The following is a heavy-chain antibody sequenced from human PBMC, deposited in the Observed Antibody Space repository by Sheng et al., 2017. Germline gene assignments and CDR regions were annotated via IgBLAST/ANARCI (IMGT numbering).Heavy chain of an antibody. J-gene: IGHJ4*02. D-gene: IGHD6-19*01. V-gene: IGHV4-59*11. CDR1: GGSISDHY. CDR2: IDYIGFT. CDR3: ARGGLASGWNSYFDY. Sequence: QVQLQESGPGLVKPSEILSLTCTVSGGSISDHYWNWIRQPPGKGLEWIGYIDYIGFTNYNPSLESRVTISLDRSKNQFSLRLTSVTAADTAVYFCARGGLASGWNSYFDYWARXPVSPSP.